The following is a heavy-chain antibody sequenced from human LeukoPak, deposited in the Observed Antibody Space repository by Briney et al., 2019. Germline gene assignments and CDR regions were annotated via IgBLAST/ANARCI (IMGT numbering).Heavy chain of an antibody. V-gene: IGHV4-4*07. CDR1: GGSISSYY. CDR3: ARDCSSTSCYAG. Sequence: SETLSLTCTVSGGSISSYYWSWIRQPAGKGLEWIGRIYTSGSTNYNPSLKSRVTMSVDTSKNQFSLKLSSVTPADTAVYYGARDCSSTSCYAGWGQGTLATVSS. CDR2: IYTSGST. D-gene: IGHD2-2*01. J-gene: IGHJ4*02.